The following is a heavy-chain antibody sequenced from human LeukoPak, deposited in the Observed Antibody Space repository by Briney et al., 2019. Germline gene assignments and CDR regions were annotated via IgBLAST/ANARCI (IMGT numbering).Heavy chain of an antibody. V-gene: IGHV3-23*01. CDR2: ISGSGGST. J-gene: IGHJ4*02. CDR3: AKDAIGYSSSWYDY. CDR1: GFTFSSYA. Sequence: GGSLRLSCAASGFTFSSYAMSWVRQAPGKGLEWVSAISGSGGSTYYADSVKGRFTISRDNSKNKLYLQMNSLRAEDTAVYYCAKDAIGYSSSWYDYWGQGTLVTVSS. D-gene: IGHD6-13*01.